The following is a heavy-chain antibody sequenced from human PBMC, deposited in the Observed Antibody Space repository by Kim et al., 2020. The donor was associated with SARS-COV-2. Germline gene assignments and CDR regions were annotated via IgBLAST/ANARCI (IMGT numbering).Heavy chain of an antibody. CDR3: ARGYGSGSPYGMDV. J-gene: IGHJ6*02. Sequence: TPSLKSRVTRSVSRAKNQFSLMLSAVTAADTAVYYCARGYGSGSPYGMDVWGQGTTVTVSS. D-gene: IGHD3-10*01. V-gene: IGHV4-30-2*01.